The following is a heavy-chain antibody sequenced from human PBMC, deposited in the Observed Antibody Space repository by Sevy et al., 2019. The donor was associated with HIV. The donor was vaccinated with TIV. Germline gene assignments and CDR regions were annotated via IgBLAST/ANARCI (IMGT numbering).Heavy chain of an antibody. V-gene: IGHV3-74*01. CDR3: ARVREYSYGEFDY. J-gene: IGHJ4*02. CDR1: GFTFSNYW. CDR2: ISSDGSIT. D-gene: IGHD5-18*01. Sequence: GGSLRLSCAASGFTFSNYWMHWVRQAPGKGLLWVSRISSDGSITNYADSVKGRFTISRDNAKNTLYLQINSLRAEDTAVYYCARVREYSYGEFDYWGQGTLVTVSS.